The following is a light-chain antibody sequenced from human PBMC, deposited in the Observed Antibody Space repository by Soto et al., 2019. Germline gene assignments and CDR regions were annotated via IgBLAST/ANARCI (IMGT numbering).Light chain of an antibody. CDR2: EVS. CDR1: SSDVGSYNL. V-gene: IGLV2-23*01. CDR3: CSYAGSSTLPYV. Sequence: QSALTQPASVSGSPGQSITISCTGTSSDVGSYNLVSWYQHHPGKAPKLMIYEVSKRPSGVSNRFSGSKSGNTASLTISGLQAEDEADYYCCSYAGSSTLPYVFGTGTKLTVL. J-gene: IGLJ1*01.